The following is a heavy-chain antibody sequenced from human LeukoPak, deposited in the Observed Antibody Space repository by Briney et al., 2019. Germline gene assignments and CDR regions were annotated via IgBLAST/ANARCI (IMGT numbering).Heavy chain of an antibody. CDR2: INPSGGST. CDR1: GYTFTSYY. Sequence: GASVKVSCKASGYTFTSYYMHWVRQAPGQGLEWMGIINPSGGSTSYAQKFQGRVTITADESTSTAYMELSSLRSEDTAVYYCARGGGEYYYGSGSYYNSIPADYWGQGTLVTVSS. J-gene: IGHJ4*02. D-gene: IGHD3-10*01. CDR3: ARGGGEYYYGSGSYYNSIPADY. V-gene: IGHV1-46*01.